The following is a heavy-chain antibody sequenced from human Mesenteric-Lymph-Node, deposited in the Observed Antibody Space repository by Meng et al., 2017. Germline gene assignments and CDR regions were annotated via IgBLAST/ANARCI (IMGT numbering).Heavy chain of an antibody. V-gene: IGHV3-23*01. Sequence: GESLKISCLASGFNIRTYWMTWVRQAPGKGLEWVSAIGGSGDYTSYAGSVQGRFIISRDNSKNTLYLQMNSLGAEDTALYYCARVAVRYYYGGFDYWGQGTLVTVSS. J-gene: IGHJ4*02. CDR2: IGGSGDYT. D-gene: IGHD2-21*01. CDR3: ARVAVRYYYGGFDY. CDR1: GFNIRTYW.